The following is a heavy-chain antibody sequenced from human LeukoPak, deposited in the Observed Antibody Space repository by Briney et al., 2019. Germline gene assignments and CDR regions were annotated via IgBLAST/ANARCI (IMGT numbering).Heavy chain of an antibody. J-gene: IGHJ3*02. V-gene: IGHV3-48*03. D-gene: IGHD3-10*01. CDR3: ARDKAGAGFGDAFDI. CDR1: GFIFRSYE. CDR2: ISSSGSTI. Sequence: GGSLRLSCAASGFIFRSYEMNWVRQAPGKGLEWVSYISSSGSTIYYADSVKGRFTLSRDNAKNSLYLQMNSLRAEDTAVYYYARDKAGAGFGDAFDIWGQGTMVTVSS.